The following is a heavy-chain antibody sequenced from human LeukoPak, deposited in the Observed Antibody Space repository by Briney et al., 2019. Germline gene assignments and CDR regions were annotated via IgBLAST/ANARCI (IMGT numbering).Heavy chain of an antibody. V-gene: IGHV3-21*01. D-gene: IGHD2-2*01. CDR1: GFTFSSYS. CDR2: ISSSSSYI. CDR3: ARDLGAGDIVVVPAYFDY. J-gene: IGHJ4*02. Sequence: PGGSLRLSCAASGFTFSSYSMNWVRQAPGKGLEWVSSISSSSSYIYYADSVKGRFTISTDNAKDSLYLQMNSLRAEDTAVYYCARDLGAGDIVVVPAYFDYWGQGTLVTVSS.